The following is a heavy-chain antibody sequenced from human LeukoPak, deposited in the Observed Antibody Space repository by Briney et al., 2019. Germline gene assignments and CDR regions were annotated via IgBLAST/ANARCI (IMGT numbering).Heavy chain of an antibody. D-gene: IGHD3-10*01. CDR3: ARVFGLYYPDTYFDY. CDR2: IKQDGSEK. V-gene: IGHV3-7*03. J-gene: IGHJ4*02. Sequence: QPGGSLRLSCAASGFTFSSYWMNWVRQAPGKGLEWVANIKQDGSEKYYVDSVKGRFTISRDNAKNSLYLQMNSLRAEDTAVYYCARVFGLYYPDTYFDYWGQGTLVTVSS. CDR1: GFTFSSYW.